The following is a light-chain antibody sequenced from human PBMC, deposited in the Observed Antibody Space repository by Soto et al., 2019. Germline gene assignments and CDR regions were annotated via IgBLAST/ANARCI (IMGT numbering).Light chain of an antibody. CDR2: GAS. CDR3: QQYNVWPLT. CDR1: QNVRVTY. Sequence: EIVLTQSPGILSLSPGERATLSCRASQNVRVTYFAWYQQRSGQAPRLLIYGASNRATGIPDRFSGSGSGTDFTLTINRLQSEDFAVYYCQQYNVWPLTFGGGTKVEFK. V-gene: IGKV3-20*01. J-gene: IGKJ4*01.